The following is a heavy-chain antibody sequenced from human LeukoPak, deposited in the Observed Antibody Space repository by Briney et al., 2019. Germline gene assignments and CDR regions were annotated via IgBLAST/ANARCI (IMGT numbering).Heavy chain of an antibody. V-gene: IGHV3-43*02. CDR2: ISGDGVST. Sequence: GGSPRLSCAASGFMFDDSAMHWVRQAPGKGLEWVSLISGDGVSTFYADSVKGRFTISRDNSKNSLSLQMDSLTTEDTALYYCAKEGYSHTSNYFDNWGQGILVTVSS. CDR1: GFMFDDSA. CDR3: AKEGYSHTSNYFDN. D-gene: IGHD2-15*01. J-gene: IGHJ4*02.